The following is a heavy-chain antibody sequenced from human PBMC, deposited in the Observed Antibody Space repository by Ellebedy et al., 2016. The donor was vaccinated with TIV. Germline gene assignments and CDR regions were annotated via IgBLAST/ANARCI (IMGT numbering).Heavy chain of an antibody. CDR1: GGAFSGNY. J-gene: IGHJ3*02. CDR2: FNHSGST. Sequence: MPGGSLRLSCAVYGGAFSGNYWSWIRQPPGKGLEWIGTFNHSGSTNYNPSLKRRVTISVDTSKNQLSLKLSSVTAADTAVYYCARRNRITMVRGVPYDAFDIWGQGTMVTVSS. D-gene: IGHD3-10*01. V-gene: IGHV4-34*01. CDR3: ARRNRITMVRGVPYDAFDI.